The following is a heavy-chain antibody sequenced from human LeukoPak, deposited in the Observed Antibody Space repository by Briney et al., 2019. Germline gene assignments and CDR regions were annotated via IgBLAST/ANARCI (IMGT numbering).Heavy chain of an antibody. CDR2: INSDGSST. Sequence: GGSLRLSCAVSGFTFSSYWMHWVRQAPGEGLVWVSRINSDGSSTNYADSVKGRFTISRDNTKDLLYLQMTSLRADDTALYYCTRDQPSSGWGFDSWGRGTLVIVSS. CDR3: TRDQPSSGWGFDS. V-gene: IGHV3-74*01. CDR1: GFTFSSYW. D-gene: IGHD6-19*01. J-gene: IGHJ4*02.